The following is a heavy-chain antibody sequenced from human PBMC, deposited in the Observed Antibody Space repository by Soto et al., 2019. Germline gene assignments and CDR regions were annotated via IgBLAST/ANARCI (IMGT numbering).Heavy chain of an antibody. CDR1: GFTFSSYW. J-gene: IGHJ6*02. V-gene: IGHV3-74*01. CDR2: INSDGSST. D-gene: IGHD6-6*01. Sequence: PGGSLRLSCAASGFTFSSYWMHWVRQAPGKGLVWVSRINSDGSSTSYADSVKGRFTISRDNAKNTLYLQMNSLRAEDTAVYYCAREDSGKQLVLGHHYYYYYGMDVWGQGTTVTVSS. CDR3: AREDSGKQLVLGHHYYYYYGMDV.